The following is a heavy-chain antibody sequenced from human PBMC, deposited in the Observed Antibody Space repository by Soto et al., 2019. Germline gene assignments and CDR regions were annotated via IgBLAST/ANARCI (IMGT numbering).Heavy chain of an antibody. CDR2: IYYSGST. J-gene: IGHJ3*02. Sequence: SETLSLTCTVSGGSISSYYWSWIRQPPGKGLEWIGYIYYSGSTNYNPSLKSRVTISVDTSKNQFSLKLSSVTAADTAVYYCARNAGSGWYGGENAFDIWGQGTMVTVSS. CDR3: ARNAGSGWYGGENAFDI. V-gene: IGHV4-59*08. CDR1: GGSISSYY. D-gene: IGHD6-19*01.